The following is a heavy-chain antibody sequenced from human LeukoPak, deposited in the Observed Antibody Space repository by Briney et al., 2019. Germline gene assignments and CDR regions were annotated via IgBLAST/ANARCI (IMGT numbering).Heavy chain of an antibody. CDR3: ATRGGYCSGGSCYVSDY. CDR1: GYTLTELS. J-gene: IGHJ4*02. CDR2: FDPEDGET. V-gene: IGHV1-24*01. D-gene: IGHD2-15*01. Sequence: ASVKVSCKVSGYTLTELSMHWVRQAPGKGLEWMGGFDPEDGETIYAQKFQGRVTMTEDTSTDTAYMELSSLRSEDTAVYYCATRGGYCSGGSCYVSDYWGQGALVTVSS.